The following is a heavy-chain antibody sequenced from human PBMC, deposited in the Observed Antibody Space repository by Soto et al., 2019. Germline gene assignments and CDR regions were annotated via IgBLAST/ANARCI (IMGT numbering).Heavy chain of an antibody. CDR2: IYYSGST. CDR1: GGSISSGDYY. D-gene: IGHD3-16*02. J-gene: IGHJ5*02. CDR3: ARDRGGYRDTGALDP. Sequence: QVQLQESGPGLVKPSQTLSLTCTVSGGSISSGDYYWSWIRQPPGKGLEWIGYIYYSGSTYYNPSLKSRVSISVDTSENQFSLRLSSVTAADTAVYYCARDRGGYRDTGALDPWGQGTLVTVSS. V-gene: IGHV4-30-4*01.